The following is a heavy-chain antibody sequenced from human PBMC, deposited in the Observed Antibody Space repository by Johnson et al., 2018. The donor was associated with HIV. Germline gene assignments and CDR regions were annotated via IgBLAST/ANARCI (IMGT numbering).Heavy chain of an antibody. J-gene: IGHJ3*02. CDR1: GFTFSSYA. D-gene: IGHD1-26*01. V-gene: IGHV3-30-3*01. CDR3: AKEGGIRRVAWELRAYSFDI. Sequence: QVQLVESGGGVVQPGRSLRLSCAASGFTFSSYAMHWVRQAPGKGLEWVTLIPYDGSNKYYADSVEGRFTISRVNSKNTLYLQMNSLTPEDTAVYYRAKEGGIRRVAWELRAYSFDIWGQGTMVTVSS. CDR2: IPYDGSNK.